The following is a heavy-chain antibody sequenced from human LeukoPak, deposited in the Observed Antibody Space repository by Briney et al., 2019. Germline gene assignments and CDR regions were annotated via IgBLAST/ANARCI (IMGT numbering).Heavy chain of an antibody. V-gene: IGHV4-59*12. CDR2: IDHSGST. CDR1: GGSISSYY. D-gene: IGHD2-15*01. J-gene: IGHJ5*02. CDR3: ARILHLNWLDP. Sequence: SETLSLTCTVSGGSISSYYWSWIRQPPGKGLEWIGEIDHSGSTNYNPSLKSRVTISVDTSKNQFSLKLSSVTAADTAMYYCARILHLNWLDPWGQGTLVTVSS.